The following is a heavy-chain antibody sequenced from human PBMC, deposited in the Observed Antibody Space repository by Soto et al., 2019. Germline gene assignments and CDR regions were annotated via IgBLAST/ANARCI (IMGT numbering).Heavy chain of an antibody. V-gene: IGHV3-23*01. J-gene: IGHJ4*02. D-gene: IGHD6-13*01. CDR3: AKVHGYDKYSSSWYWSFYFDY. CDR2: ISGSGGST. Sequence: GASLRLSCAASGFTFSSYAMSWVRQAPGKGLEWVSAISGSGGSTYYADSVKGRFTISRDNSKNTLYLQMNSLRAEDTAVYYCAKVHGYDKYSSSWYWSFYFDYWGQGTLVTVSS. CDR1: GFTFSSYA.